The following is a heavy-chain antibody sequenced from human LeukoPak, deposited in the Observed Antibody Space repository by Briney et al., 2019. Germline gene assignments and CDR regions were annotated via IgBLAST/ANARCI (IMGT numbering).Heavy chain of an antibody. CDR3: ATETGSGWYGY. Sequence: PSETLSLTCAVYGGSFSGYYWSWIRQPPGKGLEWIGEINHSGSTNYNPSLKSRVTISVDTSKNQFSLKLSSVTAADTAVYYCATETGSGWYGYWGQGTLVTVSS. CDR1: GGSFSGYY. V-gene: IGHV4-34*01. CDR2: INHSGST. D-gene: IGHD6-19*01. J-gene: IGHJ4*02.